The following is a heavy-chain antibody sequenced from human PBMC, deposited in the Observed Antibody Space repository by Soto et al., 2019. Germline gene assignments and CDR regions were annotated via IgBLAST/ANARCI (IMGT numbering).Heavy chain of an antibody. CDR3: ARDYDILTGYSNYYYYYYMDV. CDR1: GGTFSSYT. Sequence: QVKLVQSGAEVKKPGSSVKVSCKASGGTFSSYTISWVRQAPGQGLEWMGRIIPILGIANYAQKFQGRVTITADKSTSTAYMELSSLRSEDTAVYYCARDYDILTGYSNYYYYYYMDVWGKGTTVTVSS. J-gene: IGHJ6*03. V-gene: IGHV1-69*08. CDR2: IIPILGIA. D-gene: IGHD3-9*01.